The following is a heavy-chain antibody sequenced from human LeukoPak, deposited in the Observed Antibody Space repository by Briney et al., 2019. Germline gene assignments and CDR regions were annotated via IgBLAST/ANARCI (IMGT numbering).Heavy chain of an antibody. Sequence: SETLSLTCAVYGGSFSGYYWSWIRQPPGKGLEWIGEINHSGSANYNPSLKSRVTISVDTSKNQFSLKLSSVTAADTAVYYCARGLKTATKSGYCSGGSCRTHYYGMDVWGKGTTVTVSS. D-gene: IGHD2-15*01. CDR2: INHSGSA. J-gene: IGHJ6*04. V-gene: IGHV4-34*01. CDR1: GGSFSGYY. CDR3: ARGLKTATKSGYCSGGSCRTHYYGMDV.